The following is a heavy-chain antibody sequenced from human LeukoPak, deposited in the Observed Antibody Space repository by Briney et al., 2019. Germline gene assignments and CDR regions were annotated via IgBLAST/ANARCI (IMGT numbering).Heavy chain of an antibody. J-gene: IGHJ6*03. D-gene: IGHD1-26*01. Sequence: SETLSLTCTVSGGSISTSNYYWGWIRQPPGKGLEWIGNIFYSGSTYYSPSLRSRVTISLDTSRNQFSLKLSSVTAADTAVYYCARVGVGATRYYYYMDVWGKGTTATVSS. CDR3: ARVGVGATRYYYYMDV. CDR1: GGSISTSNYY. V-gene: IGHV4-39*07. CDR2: IFYSGST.